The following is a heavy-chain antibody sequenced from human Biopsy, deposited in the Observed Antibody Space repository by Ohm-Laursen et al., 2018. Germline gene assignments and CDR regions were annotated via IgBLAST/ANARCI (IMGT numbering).Heavy chain of an antibody. CDR1: GGSINSCY. CDR3: VRGGSGSFPFDY. Sequence: GTLSLTCTVSGGSINSCYWSWMRQPAGKGLEWIGRLFTSGTTNYSPSLNNRVTMSVDTSKNQFSLRLTSVTAADTAVYYCVRGGSGSFPFDYWGPGTLVTVSS. J-gene: IGHJ4*02. D-gene: IGHD3-10*01. CDR2: LFTSGTT. V-gene: IGHV4-4*07.